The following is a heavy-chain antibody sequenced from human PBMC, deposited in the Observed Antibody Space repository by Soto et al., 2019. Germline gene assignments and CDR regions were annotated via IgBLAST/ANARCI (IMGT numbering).Heavy chain of an antibody. J-gene: IGHJ4*02. CDR1: GFTFSSYS. V-gene: IGHV3-21*01. Sequence: GSLSLSCAASGFTFSSYSMNWVRQAPGKGLEWVSSISSSSSYIYYADSVKGRFTISRDNAKNSLYLQMNSLRADDTAVYYCARTYSSGWYFDYWGQGTLVTVSS. CDR3: ARTYSSGWYFDY. CDR2: ISSSSSYI. D-gene: IGHD6-19*01.